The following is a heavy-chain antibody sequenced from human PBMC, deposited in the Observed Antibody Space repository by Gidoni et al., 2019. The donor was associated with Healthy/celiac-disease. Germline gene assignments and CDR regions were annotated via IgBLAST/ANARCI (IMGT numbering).Heavy chain of an antibody. CDR1: GYTFTSYG. CDR3: ARDHDYDYVWGSYRYGGDAFDI. J-gene: IGHJ3*02. D-gene: IGHD3-16*02. V-gene: IGHV1-18*04. CDR2: ISAYNGNT. Sequence: QVQLVQSGAEVKKPGASVKGSCKASGYTFTSYGISWVRQAPGQGLEWMGWISAYNGNTNYAQKLQGRVTMTTDTSTSTAYMELRSLRSDDTAVYYCARDHDYDYVWGSYRYGGDAFDIWGQGTMVTVSS.